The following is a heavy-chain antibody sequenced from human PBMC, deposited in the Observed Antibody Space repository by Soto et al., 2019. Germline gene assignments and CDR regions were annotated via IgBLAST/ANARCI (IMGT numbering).Heavy chain of an antibody. V-gene: IGHV4-34*01. D-gene: IGHD3-10*01. CDR1: GGSFSGYY. CDR3: ARGTMVRLYGMDV. J-gene: IGHJ6*02. CDR2: INHSGST. Sequence: XETLSLTCAVDGGSFSGYYWSWIRQPPGKGLEWIGEINHSGSTNYNPSLKSRVTISVDTSKNQFSLKLSSVTAADTAVYYCARGTMVRLYGMDVWGQGSTVTVSS.